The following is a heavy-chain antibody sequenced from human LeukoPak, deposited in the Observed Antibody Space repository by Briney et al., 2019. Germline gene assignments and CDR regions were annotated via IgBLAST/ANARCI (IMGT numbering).Heavy chain of an antibody. V-gene: IGHV3-11*01. D-gene: IGHD3-22*01. CDR1: GFTFSDYY. J-gene: IGHJ4*02. CDR3: ARYYYDSSGWYYFDY. Sequence: GGSLRLSCAASGFTFSDYYMSWIRQAPGKGLEWVSYISSSGSTIYYADSVKGRFTISRDNAKNSLYLRMNSLRAEDTAVYYCARYYYDSSGWYYFDYWGQGTLVTVSS. CDR2: ISSSGSTI.